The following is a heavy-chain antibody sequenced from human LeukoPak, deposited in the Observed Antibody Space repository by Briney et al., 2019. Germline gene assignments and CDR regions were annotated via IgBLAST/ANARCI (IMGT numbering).Heavy chain of an antibody. CDR1: GFTFDDYA. Sequence: PGGSLRLSCAASGFTFDDYAMHWVRQAPGKGLEWVSGISWDGGDIYYADSVKDRFTISRDNAKNSLYLQMNSLRAEDTALYYCAKDLYRAAAGHTDYWGQGTLVTVSS. J-gene: IGHJ4*02. CDR2: ISWDGGDI. D-gene: IGHD6-13*01. CDR3: AKDLYRAAAGHTDY. V-gene: IGHV3-9*01.